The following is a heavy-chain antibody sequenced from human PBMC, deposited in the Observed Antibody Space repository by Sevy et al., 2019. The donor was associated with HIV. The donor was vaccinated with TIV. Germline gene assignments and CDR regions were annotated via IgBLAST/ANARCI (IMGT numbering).Heavy chain of an antibody. D-gene: IGHD3-22*01. CDR3: AKLEPAADSIGYYSTIYYFNY. V-gene: IGHV3-23*01. CDR1: GFTFSSYA. CDR2: ISGSGGST. J-gene: IGHJ4*02. Sequence: GGSLRLSCAASGFTFSSYAMSWVRQAPGKGLEWVSAISGSGGSTYYADSVKGRFTISRDNSKTTLYLQMNSVSAEDSAVYDCAKLEPAADSIGYYSTIYYFNYWGQGTLVTVSS.